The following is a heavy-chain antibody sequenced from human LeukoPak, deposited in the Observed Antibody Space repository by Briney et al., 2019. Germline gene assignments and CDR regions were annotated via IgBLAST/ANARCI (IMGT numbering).Heavy chain of an antibody. CDR2: INHSGST. D-gene: IGHD5-18*01. CDR3: ARGRRIQLWYRPDYYMDV. V-gene: IGHV4-34*01. Sequence: PSETLSLTCAVYGGSFSGYYWSWIRQPPGKGLEWIGEINHSGSTNYNPSLKSRVTIPVDTSKNQFSLKLSSVTAADTAVYYCARGRRIQLWYRPDYYMDVWGKGTTVTVSS. CDR1: GGSFSGYY. J-gene: IGHJ6*03.